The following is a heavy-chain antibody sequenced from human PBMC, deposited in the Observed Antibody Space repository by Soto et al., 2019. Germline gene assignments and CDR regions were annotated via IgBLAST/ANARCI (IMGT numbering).Heavy chain of an antibody. Sequence: SETLSLTCTVSGGSISSYCWSWIRQPPGKGLEWIGYIYYSGSTNYNPSLKSRVTISVDTSKNQFSLKLSSVTAADTAVYYCARRYFDWSNWFDPWGQGTLVTVSS. CDR1: GGSISSYC. CDR3: ARRYFDWSNWFDP. D-gene: IGHD3-9*01. CDR2: IYYSGST. V-gene: IGHV4-59*08. J-gene: IGHJ5*02.